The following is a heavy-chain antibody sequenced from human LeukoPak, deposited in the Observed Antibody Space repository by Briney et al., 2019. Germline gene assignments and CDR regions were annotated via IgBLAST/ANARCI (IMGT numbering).Heavy chain of an antibody. J-gene: IGHJ6*02. CDR1: GFTFSTYS. CDR3: ARARAYGSGAPKGMDV. D-gene: IGHD3-10*01. V-gene: IGHV3-7*04. Sequence: GSLKLSCAASGFTFSTYSMNWVRQAPGKGLEWVANIKHDGNEKYYVDSVTGRFTISRDNAKNSLYLQMNSLRAEDTAVYYCARARAYGSGAPKGMDVWGQGTTVTVSS. CDR2: IKHDGNEK.